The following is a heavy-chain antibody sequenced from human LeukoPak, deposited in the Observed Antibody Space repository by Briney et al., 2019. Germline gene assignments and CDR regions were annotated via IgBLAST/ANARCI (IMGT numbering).Heavy chain of an antibody. V-gene: IGHV1-69*05. CDR1: GGTFSSGA. Sequence: ASVKVSYKASGGTFSSGAFSWVRQAPGQGLEWMGGIIPIFGTPTYAQKFQGRVTITTDESTSTAYMELSSLRSEDTAVYYCARGSHSRSSSGYYYYYSMDVWGKGTTVTVSS. J-gene: IGHJ6*03. CDR3: ARGSHSRSSSGYYYYYSMDV. D-gene: IGHD6-6*01. CDR2: IIPIFGTP.